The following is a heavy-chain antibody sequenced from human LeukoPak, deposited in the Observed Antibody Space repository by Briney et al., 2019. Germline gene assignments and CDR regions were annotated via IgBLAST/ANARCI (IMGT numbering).Heavy chain of an antibody. D-gene: IGHD3-10*01. CDR2: IWYDGSNK. V-gene: IGHV3-33*01. Sequence: PGRSLRLSCVASGYTFSSHGMYWVRQAPGKGLEWVAVIWYDGSNKYYADSVKGRFTVSRDNFKNTLYLQMNSLRAEDTAVYYCARAYGSGIYPLSDSWGRGTLVTVSS. CDR1: GYTFSSHG. CDR3: ARAYGSGIYPLSDS. J-gene: IGHJ4*02.